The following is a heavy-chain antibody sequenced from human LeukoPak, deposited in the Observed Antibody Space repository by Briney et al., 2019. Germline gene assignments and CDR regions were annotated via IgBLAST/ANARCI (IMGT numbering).Heavy chain of an antibody. D-gene: IGHD1-20*01. J-gene: IGHJ4*02. CDR2: IYYSGST. CDR1: GGSISSYY. Sequence: PSETLSLTCTVSGGSISSYYWSWIRQPLGKGLEWIGYIYYSGSTNYNPSLKSRVTISVDTSKNQFSLKLSSVTAADTAVYYCARVGDYNWNYFDYWGQGTLVTVSS. CDR3: ARVGDYNWNYFDY. V-gene: IGHV4-59*01.